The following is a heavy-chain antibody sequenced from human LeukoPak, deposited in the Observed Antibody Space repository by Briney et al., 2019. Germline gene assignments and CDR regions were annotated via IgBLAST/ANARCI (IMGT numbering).Heavy chain of an antibody. V-gene: IGHV3-48*03. Sequence: GGSLRLSCAASGFTFSNYEMNWVRQAPGKGLEWVSYISSSGDTIYYADSVKGRFTISRDNAKNSLYLQMNSLRAEDTAVYYCAKDLSRAVAADWFDPWDQGSLVTVSS. D-gene: IGHD6-19*01. CDR2: ISSSGDTI. CDR3: AKDLSRAVAADWFDP. J-gene: IGHJ5*02. CDR1: GFTFSNYE.